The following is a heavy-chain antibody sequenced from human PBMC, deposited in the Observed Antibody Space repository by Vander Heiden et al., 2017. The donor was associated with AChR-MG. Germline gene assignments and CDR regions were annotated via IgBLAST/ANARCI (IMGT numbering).Heavy chain of an antibody. CDR3: ARGVPGTGSYYYYYYMDV. CDR1: GGSFSGYY. V-gene: IGHV4-34*01. J-gene: IGHJ6*03. CDR2: INHSGST. Sequence: QVQLQQWGAGLLKPSETLSLTCAVYGGSFSGYYWSWIRQPPGKGLEWIGEINHSGSTNYNPSLKSRVTISVDTSKNQFSLKLSSVTAADTAVYYCARGVPGTGSYYYYYYMDVWGKGTTVTVSS. D-gene: IGHD6-19*01.